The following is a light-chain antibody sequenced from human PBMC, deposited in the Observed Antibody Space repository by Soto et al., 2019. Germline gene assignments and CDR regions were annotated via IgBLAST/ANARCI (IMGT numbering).Light chain of an antibody. Sequence: EIVLTQSPGTLSLSPGERATLSCRASQSVSSSYLAWYQQKPGQAPRLLIYGASSRATGIPDRFSGSGSGTDFTLTISRLEPEDFAVYYCQQYGRSWTFGQGTKVDI. J-gene: IGKJ1*01. CDR2: GAS. V-gene: IGKV3-20*01. CDR1: QSVSSSY. CDR3: QQYGRSWT.